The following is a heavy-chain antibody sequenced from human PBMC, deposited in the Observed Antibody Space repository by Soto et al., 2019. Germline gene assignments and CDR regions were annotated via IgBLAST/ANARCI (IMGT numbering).Heavy chain of an antibody. CDR1: GGSVTSGSYY. Sequence: SVTLSLTCTVSGGSVTSGSYYWSSIRQPPGKGLEWIGYIYYSGTTNYNPSLKSRVTISVDTSKNQFSLKLSSVTAADTAVYYCARVGGIYYFDYWGRGTLVGVSS. V-gene: IGHV4-61*01. J-gene: IGHJ4*02. D-gene: IGHD1-26*01. CDR2: IYYSGTT. CDR3: ARVGGIYYFDY.